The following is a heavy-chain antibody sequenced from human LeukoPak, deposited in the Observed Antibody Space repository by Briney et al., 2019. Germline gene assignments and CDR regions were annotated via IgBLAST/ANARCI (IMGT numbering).Heavy chain of an antibody. CDR2: IYYSGRT. V-gene: IGHV4-39*01. Sequence: SETLSLTCTVSGGSISSSSYYWGWIRQPPGKGLEWNGSIYYSGRTYYNPSLKSRVTISVDTSKNQFSLKLSSVTAADTAVYYCARHEYYGSGSDHRFDYWGQGTLVTVSS. CDR3: ARHEYYGSGSDHRFDY. D-gene: IGHD3-10*01. J-gene: IGHJ4*02. CDR1: GGSISSSSYY.